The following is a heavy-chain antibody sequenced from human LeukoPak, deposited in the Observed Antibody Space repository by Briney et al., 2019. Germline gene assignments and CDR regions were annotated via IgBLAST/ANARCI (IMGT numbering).Heavy chain of an antibody. CDR2: ISSSSSYI. J-gene: IGHJ4*02. Sequence: KSGGSLRLSCAASGFAFNTYSMNWVRQAPGKGLEWVSAISSSSSYIYYADSVKGRFTISRDNAKNSLYLQMNSLRAEDTAVYYCASRGYSYGYEWGQGTLVTVSS. CDR1: GFAFNTYS. D-gene: IGHD5-18*01. CDR3: ASRGYSYGYE. V-gene: IGHV3-21*01.